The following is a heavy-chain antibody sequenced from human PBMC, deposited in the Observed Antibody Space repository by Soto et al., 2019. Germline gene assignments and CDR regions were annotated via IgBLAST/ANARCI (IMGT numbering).Heavy chain of an antibody. D-gene: IGHD3-9*01. Sequence: ASVKVSCKASGYTFTSYAMHWVRQAPGQRLEWMGWINAGNGNTKYSQKFQGRVTITRDTSASTAYMELSSLRSEETAVYYCAGGPQGRRCFDWSAGYYYYGMDVWGQGTTVTVSS. V-gene: IGHV1-3*01. CDR1: GYTFTSYA. CDR3: AGGPQGRRCFDWSAGYYYYGMDV. J-gene: IGHJ6*02. CDR2: INAGNGNT.